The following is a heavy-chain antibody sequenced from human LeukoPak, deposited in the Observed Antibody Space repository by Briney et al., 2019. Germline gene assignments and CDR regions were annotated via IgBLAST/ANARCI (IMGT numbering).Heavy chain of an antibody. CDR3: ARVIGGGYCTNGVCYGFDY. Sequence: PSETLSLTCTVSNCSITNTYYWGWIRQSPGKGLQWIGSVYHGGNTYYNPSLKSRVTISVDTSKNQFSLKLTSVTAADTAVYYCARVIGGGYCTNGVCYGFDYWGQGTLVTVSS. V-gene: IGHV4-38-2*02. J-gene: IGHJ4*02. D-gene: IGHD2-8*01. CDR2: VYHGGNT. CDR1: NCSITNTYY.